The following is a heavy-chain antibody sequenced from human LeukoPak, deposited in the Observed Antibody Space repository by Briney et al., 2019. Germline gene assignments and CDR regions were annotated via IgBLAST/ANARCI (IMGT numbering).Heavy chain of an antibody. CDR2: INPNSGGI. J-gene: IGHJ4*02. CDR1: GYTFTGYY. CDR3: ARDLGEATLLFDY. D-gene: IGHD1-26*01. V-gene: IGHV1-2*02. Sequence: ASVKVSCKASGYTFTGYYMHWVRQAPGQGLEWMGWINPNSGGINYAQKFQGRVTMTRDTSISTAYMELSRLRSDDTAVYYCARDLGEATLLFDYWGQGTLVTVSS.